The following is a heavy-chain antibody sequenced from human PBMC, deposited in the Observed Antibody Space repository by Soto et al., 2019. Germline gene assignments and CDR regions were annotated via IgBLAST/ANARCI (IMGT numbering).Heavy chain of an antibody. J-gene: IGHJ4*02. V-gene: IGHV4-34*01. CDR2: INHSGST. D-gene: IGHD5-18*01. CDR1: GGSFSGYY. CDR3: ARRGYSYGKKYYFDY. Sequence: SETLSLTCAVYGGSFSGYYWSWIRQPPGKGLEWIGEINHSGSTNYNPSLKSRVTISVDTSKNQFSLKLSSVTAADTAVYYCARRGYSYGKKYYFDYWGQGTLVTVSS.